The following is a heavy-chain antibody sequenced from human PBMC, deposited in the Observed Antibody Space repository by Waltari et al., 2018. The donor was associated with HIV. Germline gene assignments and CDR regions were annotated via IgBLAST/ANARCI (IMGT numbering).Heavy chain of an antibody. D-gene: IGHD4-4*01. CDR1: GGSMTSSSYY. CDR2: MSYSGST. CDR3: ARSFSGYSNYFDP. J-gene: IGHJ5*02. V-gene: IGHV4-39*01. Sequence: QLQLQESGPGLVKSSETLSLTCTVSGGSMTSSSYYWGWIRQPPGKGLEWIGSMSYSGSTYQKSSLRSRLTMSVDTSKNQFSLKLTSVTAADTAVYYCARSFSGYSNYFDPWGQGTLVTVSS.